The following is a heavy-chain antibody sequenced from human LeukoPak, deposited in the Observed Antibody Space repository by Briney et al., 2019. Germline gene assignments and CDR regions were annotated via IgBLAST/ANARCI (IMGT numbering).Heavy chain of an antibody. V-gene: IGHV4-38-2*02. CDR1: GFPIGLDYY. J-gene: IGHJ5*02. CDR2: FHRGRI. D-gene: IGHD5-24*01. Sequence: SETLSLTCKVSGFPIGLDYYWVWVRQAPGEGLQWIGGFHRGRIQYNSALKSRVTTSIDSSKNQFSLRMWPVTAADTAFYFCARAPSSYESGNGYPNLGWLDPWGQGALVTVSS. CDR3: ARAPSSYESGNGYPNLGWLDP.